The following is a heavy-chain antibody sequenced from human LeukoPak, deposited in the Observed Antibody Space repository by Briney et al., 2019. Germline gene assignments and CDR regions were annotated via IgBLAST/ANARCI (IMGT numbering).Heavy chain of an antibody. D-gene: IGHD3-22*01. CDR1: GFTFSSYA. V-gene: IGHV3-23*01. CDR2: ISGSGGST. Sequence: PGGSLRLSCAASGFTFSSYAMSWVRQAPGKGLEWVSAISGSGGSTYYADSVKGRFTISRDNSKNTLYLQMNSLRAEDTAVYYCAKDGRVVITLPYFDYWGQGTLVTVSS. CDR3: AKDGRVVITLPYFDY. J-gene: IGHJ4*02.